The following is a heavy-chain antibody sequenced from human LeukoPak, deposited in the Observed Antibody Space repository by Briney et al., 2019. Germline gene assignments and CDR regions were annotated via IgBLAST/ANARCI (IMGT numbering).Heavy chain of an antibody. V-gene: IGHV4-39*01. Sequence: SETLSLTCTVSGVSISGSIYYWGWICQPPGKGLEWIATMHYSGSTYYNPSLKSRVTISVDTSKNQVSLKLTSVIAADTAVYYCATYKRGIPHEYWGQGTLVTVSS. CDR2: MHYSGST. J-gene: IGHJ4*02. CDR3: ATYKRGIPHEY. CDR1: GVSISGSIYY. D-gene: IGHD1-1*01.